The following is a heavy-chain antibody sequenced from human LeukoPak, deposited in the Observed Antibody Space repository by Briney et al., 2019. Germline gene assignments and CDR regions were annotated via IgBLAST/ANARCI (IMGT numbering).Heavy chain of an antibody. CDR1: GGSISSYY. Sequence: SETLSLTCTVSGGSISSYYWSWIRQPPGNGLEWIGYFYYSGSTNYNPSLKSRVTISVDTSKNQFSLKLSSVTAADTAVYYCARYFQVPYYYDSSGYKADAFDIWGQGTMVTVSS. CDR2: FYYSGST. V-gene: IGHV4-59*01. CDR3: ARYFQVPYYYDSSGYKADAFDI. J-gene: IGHJ3*02. D-gene: IGHD3-22*01.